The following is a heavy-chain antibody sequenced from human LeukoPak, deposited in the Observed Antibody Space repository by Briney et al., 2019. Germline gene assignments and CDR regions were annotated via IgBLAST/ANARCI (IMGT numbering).Heavy chain of an antibody. D-gene: IGHD3-16*01. V-gene: IGHV4-61*01. CDR1: GVSINTCCYY. CDR2: KYYSGST. Sequence: SETLSLTCAASGVSINTCCYYWTWIRQPPGKGLEWIGYKYYSGSTRNNSSLRSRLTISFDTSKNQFSLRLTSVTAADTAVYYCARGRSYGFDFDSWGQGTLVIVSS. J-gene: IGHJ4*02. CDR3: ARGRSYGFDFDS.